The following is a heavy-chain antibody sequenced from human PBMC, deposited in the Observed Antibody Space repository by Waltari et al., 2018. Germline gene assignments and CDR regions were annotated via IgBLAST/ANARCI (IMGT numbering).Heavy chain of an antibody. V-gene: IGHV4-61*08. CDR1: GGSISGGYD. CDR2: IYGSSGST. Sequence: QVQLKESGPGLVKPSETLSPTCAVSGGSISGGYDWSWIRQPPGKGLEWIGYIYGSSGSTNYNPSLKNRVTISKDTSKNQFSLKLSSVTAADTAVYYCARLGWGSSDAFDFWGQGLRVTVSS. J-gene: IGHJ3*01. CDR3: ARLGWGSSDAFDF. D-gene: IGHD6-19*01.